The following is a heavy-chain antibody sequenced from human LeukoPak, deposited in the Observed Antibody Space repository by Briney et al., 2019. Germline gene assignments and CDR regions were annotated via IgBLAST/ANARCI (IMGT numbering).Heavy chain of an antibody. CDR2: IKQDGSEK. CDR3: ASLYYYDSSGYYHNPSAEYFQH. CDR1: GGSISSSSYY. J-gene: IGHJ1*01. D-gene: IGHD3-22*01. V-gene: IGHV3-7*01. Sequence: PSETLSLTCTVSGGSISSSSYYWSWVRQAPGKGLEWVANIKQDGSEKYYVDSVKGRFTISRDNAKNSLYLQMNSLRAEDTAVYYCASLYYYDSSGYYHNPSAEYFQHWGQGTLVTVSS.